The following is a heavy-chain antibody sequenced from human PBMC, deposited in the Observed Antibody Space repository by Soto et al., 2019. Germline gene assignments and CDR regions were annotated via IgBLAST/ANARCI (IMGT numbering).Heavy chain of an antibody. V-gene: IGHV4-61*08. CDR2: IYYTETT. Sequence: QVELQESGPGLVKPSETLSLTCTVYGASVRSGDWYWSWIRQSPGKGLEWIGYIYYTETTNYNPSLRGRATISRDRPNNPFSLELRSVTDADTAQYYCAKSGANIIYYHYGLDVWGRGTTVTVSS. D-gene: IGHD3-10*01. CDR3: AKSGANIIYYHYGLDV. CDR1: GASVRSGDWY. J-gene: IGHJ6*02.